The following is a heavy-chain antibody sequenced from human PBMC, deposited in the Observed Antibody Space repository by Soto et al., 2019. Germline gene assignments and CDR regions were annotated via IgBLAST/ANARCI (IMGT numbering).Heavy chain of an antibody. CDR1: GFTFSSYG. Sequence: QVQLVESGGGVVQPGRSLRLSCAASGFTFSSYGMHWVRQAPGKGLEWVAVISYDGSNKYYADSVKGRFTISRDNSKNTLYLQMNSLRAEDTAVYYCAKDLARITIFGVVMHGDDYWGQGTLVTVSS. V-gene: IGHV3-30*18. CDR3: AKDLARITIFGVVMHGDDY. CDR2: ISYDGSNK. D-gene: IGHD3-3*01. J-gene: IGHJ4*02.